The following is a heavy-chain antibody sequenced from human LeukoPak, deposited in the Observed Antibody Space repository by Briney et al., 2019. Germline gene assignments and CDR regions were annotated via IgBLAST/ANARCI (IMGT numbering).Heavy chain of an antibody. CDR2: IYTSGST. Sequence: SETLSLTCTVSGGSISSYYWSWIRQPPGKGLEWIGYIYTSGSTNYNPSLKSRVTISVDTSKNQFSLKLSSVTAADTAVYYCARHYTYYDFWSGYYYYYYMDVWGKGTRSPSP. D-gene: IGHD3-3*01. J-gene: IGHJ6*03. CDR1: GGSISSYY. CDR3: ARHYTYYDFWSGYYYYYYMDV. V-gene: IGHV4-4*09.